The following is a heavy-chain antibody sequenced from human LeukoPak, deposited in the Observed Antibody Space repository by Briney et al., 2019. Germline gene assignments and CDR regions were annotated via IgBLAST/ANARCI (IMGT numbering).Heavy chain of an antibody. D-gene: IGHD1-7*01. CDR1: GFTFSSYA. Sequence: AGGSLRLSCAASGFTFSSYAMSWVRQAPGEGLEWVSAISGSGGSTYYADSVKGRFTISRDNSKNTLYLQMNSLRAEDTAVYYCARDESKKVSPTTYPLFDPWGQGTLVTVSS. CDR2: ISGSGGST. CDR3: ARDESKKVSPTTYPLFDP. V-gene: IGHV3-23*01. J-gene: IGHJ5*02.